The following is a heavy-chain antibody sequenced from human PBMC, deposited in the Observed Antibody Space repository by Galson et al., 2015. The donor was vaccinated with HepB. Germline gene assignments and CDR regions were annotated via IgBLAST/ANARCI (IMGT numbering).Heavy chain of an antibody. J-gene: IGHJ4*02. CDR3: ARSFMVAANHLDC. CDR1: RFTFSSYT. V-gene: IGHV3-30-3*01. CDR2: ISYDGSNK. Sequence: SLRLSCAISRFTFSSYTMHWVRQAPGKGLEWVAFISYDGSNKNFADSVKGRFTISRDNSRNTLYLQMHSLSLEDTAVYYCARSFMVAANHLDCWGQGTLVTVSS. D-gene: IGHD2-15*01.